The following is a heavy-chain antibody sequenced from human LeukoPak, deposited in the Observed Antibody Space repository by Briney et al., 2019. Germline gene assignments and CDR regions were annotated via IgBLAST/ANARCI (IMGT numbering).Heavy chain of an antibody. CDR1: YDSITPYY. CDR3: ARALPYYDFCLDY. J-gene: IGHJ4*02. V-gene: IGHV4-59*01. Sequence: SETLSLTCSVSYDSITPYYWSWIRQPAGKGLEWIGYIYYSGSTNYNPSLKSRVTISVDTSKNQFSLKLSSVTAADTAVYYCARALPYYDFCLDYWGQGTLVTVSS. D-gene: IGHD3-3*01. CDR2: IYYSGST.